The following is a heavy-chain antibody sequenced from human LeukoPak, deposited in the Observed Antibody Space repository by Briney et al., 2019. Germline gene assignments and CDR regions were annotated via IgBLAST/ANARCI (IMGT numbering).Heavy chain of an antibody. CDR2: ISSSSSYI. J-gene: IGHJ4*02. V-gene: IGHV3-21*01. D-gene: IGHD3-9*01. CDR3: ARVSDILTGYVNRFDY. Sequence: GGSLRLSCAASGFTFSSYSMNWVRQAPGKGLEWVSSISSSSSYIYYADSVKGRFTISRDNAKNSLYLQMNSPRAEDTAVYYCARVSDILTGYVNRFDYWGQGTLVTVSS. CDR1: GFTFSSYS.